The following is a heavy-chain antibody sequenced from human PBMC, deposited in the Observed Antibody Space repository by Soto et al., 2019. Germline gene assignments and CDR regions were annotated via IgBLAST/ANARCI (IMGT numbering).Heavy chain of an antibody. D-gene: IGHD6-13*01. V-gene: IGHV1-69*01. CDR1: GGTFSSYA. J-gene: IGHJ6*02. Sequence: QVQLVQSGAEVKKPGSSVEVSCKASGGTFSSYAISWVRQAPGQGLEWMGGIIPIFGTANYAQKFQGRVTITADESTSTAYMELSSLRSEDTAVYYCASSPGAAAGSYYYYYGMDVWGQGTTVTVSS. CDR2: IIPIFGTA. CDR3: ASSPGAAAGSYYYYYGMDV.